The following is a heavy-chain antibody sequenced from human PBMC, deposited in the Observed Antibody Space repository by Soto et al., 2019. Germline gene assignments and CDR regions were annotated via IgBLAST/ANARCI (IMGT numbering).Heavy chain of an antibody. J-gene: IGHJ6*02. V-gene: IGHV1-18*04. CDR1: GYIFPDYY. CDR2: ISAYNGNT. CDR3: ARDRGYSGYEGYYYYGMDV. Sequence: ASVKVSCKASGYIFPDYYVHWVRQAPGEGLEWMGRISAYNGNTNYAQKLQGRVTMTTDTSTSTAYMELRSLRSDDTAVYYCARDRGYSGYEGYYYYGMDVWGQGTTVTVSS. D-gene: IGHD5-12*01.